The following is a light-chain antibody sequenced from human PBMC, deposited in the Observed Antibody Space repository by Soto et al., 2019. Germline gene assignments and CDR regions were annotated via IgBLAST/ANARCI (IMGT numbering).Light chain of an antibody. CDR3: QQYNSYST. CDR1: QSISSW. Sequence: DIQLTQSHSTLSASVGDRVTLTCRASQSISSWLAWYQQKPGKAPKLLIYKASSLESGVPSRFSGSGSGTEFTLTISSLQPDDFATYYCQQYNSYSTFGQGTRLEIK. V-gene: IGKV1-5*03. CDR2: KAS. J-gene: IGKJ5*01.